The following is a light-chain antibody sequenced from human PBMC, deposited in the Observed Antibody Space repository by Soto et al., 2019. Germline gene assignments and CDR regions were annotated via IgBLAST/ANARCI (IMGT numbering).Light chain of an antibody. V-gene: IGKV2-30*01. CDR3: MPATPCPLT. J-gene: IGKJ4*01. Sequence: DVVMTQSPLSLPVTLGQPASISCRSSQSLVYSDGNTYLNWFQQKPGQSPRRIIYKVSDRDSGVTARCSGSGSGTAFPLTMSRPEAGDVVIYCCMPATPCPLTFGGGTKVEIK. CDR2: KVS. CDR1: QSLVYSDGNTY.